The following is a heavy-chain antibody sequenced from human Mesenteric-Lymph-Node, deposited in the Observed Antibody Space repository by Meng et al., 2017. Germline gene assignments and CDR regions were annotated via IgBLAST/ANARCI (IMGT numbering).Heavy chain of an antibody. CDR2: ISGSGGIT. J-gene: IGHJ4*02. CDR1: GFTFSSYA. D-gene: IGHD2-2*01. V-gene: IGHV3-23*01. CDR3: ARDPGDIVVVPAAAIDY. Sequence: GESLKISCAASGFTFSSYAMSWVRQAPGKGLEWVSAISGSGGITYYADSVRGRFTISRDNSKNTLYLQMNSLRAEDTAVYYCARDPGDIVVVPAAAIDYWGQGTLVTVSS.